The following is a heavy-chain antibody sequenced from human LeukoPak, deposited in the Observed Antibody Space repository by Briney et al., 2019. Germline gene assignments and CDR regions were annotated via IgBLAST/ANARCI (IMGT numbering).Heavy chain of an antibody. CDR2: IRYDGSIK. V-gene: IGHV3-30*02. D-gene: IGHD1-1*01. J-gene: IGHJ4*02. Sequence: QAGGSLRLSCAASGFTFSSYGMHWVRQAPGKGLEWVAFIRYDGSIKYYADSVKGRFTISRDSSKNTLYLQMSSLRTEDTAVYYCAREGGTLSTSPTLDYWGQGTLVTVSP. CDR1: GFTFSSYG. CDR3: AREGGTLSTSPTLDY.